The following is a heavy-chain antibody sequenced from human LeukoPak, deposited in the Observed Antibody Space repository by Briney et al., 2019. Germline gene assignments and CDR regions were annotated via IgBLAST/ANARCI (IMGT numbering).Heavy chain of an antibody. CDR1: GNTFSDFS. CDR3: VRLRRNNDRSGYYYYYDY. D-gene: IGHD3-22*01. V-gene: IGHV3-21*01. Sequence: GGSLTLSCAASGNTFSDFSVNWVRQAPGKGLEWVSSISVRSNYRYYADSVRSRFTISRDDARDSLFLQMNSLRAEDTAVYFCVRLRRNNDRSGYYYYYDYWGQGTLVTVSS. J-gene: IGHJ4*02. CDR2: ISVRSNYR.